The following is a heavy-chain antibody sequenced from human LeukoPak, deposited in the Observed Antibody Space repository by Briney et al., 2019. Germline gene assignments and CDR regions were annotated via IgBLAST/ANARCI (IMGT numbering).Heavy chain of an antibody. V-gene: IGHV4-39*07. Sequence: PSETLSLTCTVSGGSISSSSYYWGWIRQPPGKGLEWIGSIYYSGSTYYNPPLKSRVTISVDTSKNQFSLKLSSVTAADTAVYYCARVVEVATITKYFDYWGQGTLVTVSS. D-gene: IGHD5-24*01. CDR1: GGSISSSSYY. CDR3: ARVVEVATITKYFDY. CDR2: IYYSGST. J-gene: IGHJ4*02.